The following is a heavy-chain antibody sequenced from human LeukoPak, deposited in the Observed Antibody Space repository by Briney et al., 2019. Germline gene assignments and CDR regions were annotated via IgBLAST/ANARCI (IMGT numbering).Heavy chain of an antibody. CDR1: GFTFSSYA. Sequence: RPGGSLRLSCAASGFTFSSYAMHWVRQASGKGLEWVAVISYDGSNKYYADSVKGRFTISRDNSKNTLYLQMNSLRAEDTAVYYCARGVSTYFDYWGQGTLVTVSS. J-gene: IGHJ4*02. D-gene: IGHD3-16*01. V-gene: IGHV3-30-3*01. CDR3: ARGVSTYFDY. CDR2: ISYDGSNK.